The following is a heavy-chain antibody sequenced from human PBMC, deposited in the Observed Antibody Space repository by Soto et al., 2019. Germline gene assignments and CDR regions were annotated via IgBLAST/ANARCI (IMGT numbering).Heavy chain of an antibody. D-gene: IGHD2-2*01. J-gene: IGHJ1*01. CDR3: AREGRGYCASTSCPGI. V-gene: IGHV3-7*01. CDR2: IKGDGSEK. CDR1: GITFRVYE. Sequence: EVQLVESGGRVLPPGGPERLFCALSGITFRVYEKMGVRQARGRGLEWVANIKGDGSEKNYVDSVKDRFTISIDNAKTSLFLQMDSLRVEDTAVYYCAREGRGYCASTSCPGIWGQGTLVTVSS.